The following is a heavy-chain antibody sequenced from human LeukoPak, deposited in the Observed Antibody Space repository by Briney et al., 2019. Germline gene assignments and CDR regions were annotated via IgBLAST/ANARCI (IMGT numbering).Heavy chain of an antibody. Sequence: SETLSLTCTVSGCSISSSSYYWGWIRQPPGKVLEWIMSIYYSGSTYYNPSLKSRVNISVATSKNQFSLKLSSVTAADTAVYYCAGRGYYSSGIRFDPWGQGTLVTVSS. CDR3: AGRGYYSSGIRFDP. J-gene: IGHJ5*02. V-gene: IGHV4-39*01. D-gene: IGHD3-10*01. CDR2: IYYSGST. CDR1: GCSISSSSYY.